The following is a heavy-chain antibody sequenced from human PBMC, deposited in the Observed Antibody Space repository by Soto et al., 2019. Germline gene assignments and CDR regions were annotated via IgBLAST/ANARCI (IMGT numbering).Heavy chain of an antibody. J-gene: IGHJ5*02. V-gene: IGHV4-30-4*01. CDR1: GVSISSGDYY. D-gene: IGHD6-25*01. CDR3: ARERPDGARLDP. CDR2: IYYSGST. Sequence: QVQLQESGPGLVKPSQTLSLTCTVSGVSISSGDYYWSWIRQPPGKGLEWIGYIYYSGSTYYNPSLKSRVTIAVDTAKNQFSLKLSSVTAADTAVYYCARERPDGARLDPWGQGTLVTVSS.